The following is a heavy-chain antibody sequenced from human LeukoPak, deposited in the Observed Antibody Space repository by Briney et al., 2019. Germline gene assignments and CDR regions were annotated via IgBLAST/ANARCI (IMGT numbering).Heavy chain of an antibody. D-gene: IGHD2-2*02. CDR1: GFTFSSYE. V-gene: IGHV3-48*03. Sequence: QPGGSLRLSCAASGFTFSSYEMNWVRQAPGKGLEWVSYISSSGSTIYYADSVKGRFTISRDNAKNSLYLQMNSPRAEDTAVYYCAILDIVVVPAAIPVNWFDPWGQGTLVTVSS. J-gene: IGHJ5*02. CDR3: AILDIVVVPAAIPVNWFDP. CDR2: ISSSGSTI.